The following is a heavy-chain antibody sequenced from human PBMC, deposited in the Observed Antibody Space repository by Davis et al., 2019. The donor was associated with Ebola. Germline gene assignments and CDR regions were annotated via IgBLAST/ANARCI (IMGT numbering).Heavy chain of an antibody. CDR3: AREWGSSGLVGY. J-gene: IGHJ4*02. CDR1: GYSFTSYW. V-gene: IGHV5-10-1*01. Sequence: GESLKISCKGSGYSFTSYWIGWVRQVPGKGLEWMGRIDPSDSYTNYSPSFQGHVTISADKSISTAYLQWSSLKASDTAMYYCAREWGSSGLVGYWGQGTLVTVSS. D-gene: IGHD6-19*01. CDR2: IDPSDSYT.